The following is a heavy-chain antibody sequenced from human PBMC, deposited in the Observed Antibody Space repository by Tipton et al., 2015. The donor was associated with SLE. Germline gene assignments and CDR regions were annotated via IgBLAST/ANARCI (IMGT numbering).Heavy chain of an antibody. CDR2: IDYTRGM. Sequence: TLSLTCTVSGGSIRSYYWSWIRQPPGKRLEWIGYIDYTRGMKYHPSLESRVTISLDTSKNQFSLKLSSVTAADTAMYYCAVGPANWMSFDYWGQGTLVTVSS. V-gene: IGHV4-59*01. J-gene: IGHJ4*02. CDR1: GGSIRSYY. CDR3: AVGPANWMSFDY. D-gene: IGHD1-20*01.